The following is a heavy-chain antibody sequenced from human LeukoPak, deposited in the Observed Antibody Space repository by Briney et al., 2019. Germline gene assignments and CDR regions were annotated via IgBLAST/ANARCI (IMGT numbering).Heavy chain of an antibody. D-gene: IGHD6-19*01. J-gene: IGHJ4*02. CDR3: AREAVADYFDY. CDR1: GGSISSYY. CDR2: IYYSGST. Sequence: PSETLSLTCTVSGGSISSYYWSWIRQPPGKGLEWIGYIYYSGSTNYNPSLKSRVTISVDTSKNQFSLKLSSVTAADTAVYYCAREAVADYFDYWGQGTLVTVSS. V-gene: IGHV4-59*01.